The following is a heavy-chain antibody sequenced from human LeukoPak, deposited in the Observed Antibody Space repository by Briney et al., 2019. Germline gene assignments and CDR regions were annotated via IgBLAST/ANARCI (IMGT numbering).Heavy chain of an antibody. CDR2: ISYDGSNK. CDR1: GFTFSSYA. D-gene: IGHD3-22*01. V-gene: IGHV3-30*04. Sequence: GRSLRLSCAASGFTFSSYAMHWVRQAPGKGLEWVAVISYDGSNKYYADSVKGRFTISRDNSKNTLYLQMNSLRAEDTAVYYCARPRRITMIVVVPSGGMDVWGQGTTVTVSS. J-gene: IGHJ6*02. CDR3: ARPRRITMIVVVPSGGMDV.